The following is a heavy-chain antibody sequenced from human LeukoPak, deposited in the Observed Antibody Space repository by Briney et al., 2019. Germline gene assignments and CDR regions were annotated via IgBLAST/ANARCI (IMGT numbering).Heavy chain of an antibody. D-gene: IGHD3-22*01. J-gene: IGHJ5*02. CDR3: ARGYDSSGYYYVPFWFDP. CDR1: GFTFSSYW. V-gene: IGHV3-74*01. CDR2: INSDGSST. Sequence: GGSLRLSCAASGFTFSSYWMHWVRQAPGKGLVWVSGINSDGSSTSYADSVKGRFTISRDNAKNTLYLQMNSLRAEDTAVYYCARGYDSSGYYYVPFWFDPWGQGTLVTVSS.